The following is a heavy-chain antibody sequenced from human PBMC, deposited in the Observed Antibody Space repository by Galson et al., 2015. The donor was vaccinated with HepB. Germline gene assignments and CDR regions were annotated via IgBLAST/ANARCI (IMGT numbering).Heavy chain of an antibody. D-gene: IGHD2-15*01. J-gene: IGHJ4*02. Sequence: CAISGDSVSSNSAAWTWIRQSPSRGLEWLGRAYYRSKWYSDYELSVKSRITINPDTSKNQFSLQLNSVTPEDTAVYYCAREWYPSYFDYWGQGTLVTVSS. V-gene: IGHV6-1*01. CDR2: AYYRSKWYS. CDR3: AREWYPSYFDY. CDR1: GDSVSSNSAA.